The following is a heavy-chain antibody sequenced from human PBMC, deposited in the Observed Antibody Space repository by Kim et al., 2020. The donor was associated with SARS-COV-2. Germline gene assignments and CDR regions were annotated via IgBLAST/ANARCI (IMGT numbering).Heavy chain of an antibody. CDR3: ARVMGGYERTAARIDY. Sequence: GGSLRLSCAASGFTFSSYWMSWVRQAPGKGLEWVANIKQDGSEKYYVDSVKGRFTISRDNAKNSLYLQMNSLRAEDTAVYYCARVMGGYERTAARIDYWGQGTLVTVSS. CDR2: IKQDGSEK. V-gene: IGHV3-7*03. CDR1: GFTFSSYW. J-gene: IGHJ4*02. D-gene: IGHD2-2*01.